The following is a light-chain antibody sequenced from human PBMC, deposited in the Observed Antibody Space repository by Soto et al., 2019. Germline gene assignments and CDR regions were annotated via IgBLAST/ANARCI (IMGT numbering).Light chain of an antibody. CDR1: SSDVGGYNY. Sequence: QSALTQPASVSGSPGQSITISCTGTSSDVGGYNYVSWYQQHPGKAPKLMIYEVSNRPSGDSNRFSGSKSGNTASLTISGRQAEDEADYYCSSYTSSSTLVFGGGTQLTVL. CDR3: SSYTSSSTLV. V-gene: IGLV2-14*01. J-gene: IGLJ3*02. CDR2: EVS.